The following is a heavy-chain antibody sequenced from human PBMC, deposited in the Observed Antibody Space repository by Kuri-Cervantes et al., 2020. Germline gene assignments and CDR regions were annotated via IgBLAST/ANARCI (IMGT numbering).Heavy chain of an antibody. J-gene: IGHJ4*02. V-gene: IGHV3-74*01. Sequence: GESLKISCAASGFTFSSYWMHWVRQAPGKGLVWVSRINSDGSSTSYADSVKGRFTISRDNAKDTLYLQMNSLRAEDTAVYYCARRYYDILTGYYGIFDYWGQGTLVTVSS. D-gene: IGHD3-9*01. CDR3: ARRYYDILTGYYGIFDY. CDR2: INSDGSST. CDR1: GFTFSSYW.